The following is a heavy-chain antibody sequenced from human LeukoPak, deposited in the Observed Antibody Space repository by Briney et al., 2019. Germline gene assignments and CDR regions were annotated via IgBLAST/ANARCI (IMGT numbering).Heavy chain of an antibody. CDR3: VKVGDNGFYFEY. D-gene: IGHD1-14*01. V-gene: IGHV3-64D*06. Sequence: GGSLRLSCSASGFTFSVYAMDCVPQAPGKGLEYVSTISSNGGSTYYADSVKGRFTISRDDSENTLYLRMSSLRAEDTAVYYCVKVGDNGFYFEYRGPGTLVTVSS. J-gene: IGHJ4*02. CDR2: ISSNGGST. CDR1: GFTFSVYA.